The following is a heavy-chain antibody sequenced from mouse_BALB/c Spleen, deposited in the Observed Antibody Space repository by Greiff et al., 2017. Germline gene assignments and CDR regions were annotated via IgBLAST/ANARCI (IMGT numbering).Heavy chain of an antibody. J-gene: IGHJ2*01. CDR1: GFSLTSYG. CDR2: IWSGGST. Sequence: VKLMESGPGLVQPSQSLSITCTVSGFSLTSYGVHWVRQSPGKGLEWLGVIWSGGSTDYNAAFISRLSISKDNSKSQVFFKMNSLQANDTAIYYCARAKLGRYYFDYWGQGTTLTVSS. D-gene: IGHD4-1*01. V-gene: IGHV2-2*02. CDR3: ARAKLGRYYFDY.